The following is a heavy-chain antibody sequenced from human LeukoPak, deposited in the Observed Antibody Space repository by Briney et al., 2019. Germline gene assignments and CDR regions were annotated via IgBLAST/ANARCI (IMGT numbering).Heavy chain of an antibody. J-gene: IGHJ4*02. CDR3: ARDATQLWFGELFPHLDY. V-gene: IGHV7-4-1*02. Sequence: ASVKVSCKASGYTFTSYAMNWVRQAPGQGLEWMGWINTNTGNPTYAQGFTGRFVFSLDTSVSTAYLQISSLKAEDTAVYYCARDATQLWFGELFPHLDYWGQGTLVTVSS. CDR2: INTNTGNP. CDR1: GYTFTSYA. D-gene: IGHD3-10*01.